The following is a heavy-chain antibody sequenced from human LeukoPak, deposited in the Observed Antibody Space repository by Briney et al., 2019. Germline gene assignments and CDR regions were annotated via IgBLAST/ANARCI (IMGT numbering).Heavy chain of an antibody. CDR2: IRSKANSYAT. J-gene: IGHJ6*03. Sequence: SGGSLRLXCAASGFTFSGSAMHWVRQASGKGLEWVGRIRSKANSYATAYAASVKGRFTISRDDSKNTAYLQMNSLKTEDTAVYYCTSLYCSSTSCYPGYYYYMDVWGKGTTVTVSS. V-gene: IGHV3-73*01. CDR1: GFTFSGSA. CDR3: TSLYCSSTSCYPGYYYYMDV. D-gene: IGHD2-2*01.